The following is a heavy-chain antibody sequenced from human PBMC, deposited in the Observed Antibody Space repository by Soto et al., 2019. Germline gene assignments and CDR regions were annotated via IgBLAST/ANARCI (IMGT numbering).Heavy chain of an antibody. J-gene: IGHJ4*02. CDR2: IYSGGST. CDR3: AKVLGGYDSVDY. V-gene: IGHV3-66*01. Sequence: GGSLRLSCAASGFTVSSNYMSWVRQAPGKGLEWVSVIYSGGSTYYADSVKGRFTISRDNSKNTLYLQMNSLRAEDTAVYYCAKVLGGYDSVDYWGQGTLVTVSS. D-gene: IGHD5-12*01. CDR1: GFTVSSNY.